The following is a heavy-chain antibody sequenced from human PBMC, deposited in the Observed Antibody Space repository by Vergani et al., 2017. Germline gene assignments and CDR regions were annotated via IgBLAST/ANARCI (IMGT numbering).Heavy chain of an antibody. CDR2: IYYSGST. J-gene: IGHJ6*03. CDR1: GGSISSGGYY. Sequence: QVQLQESGPGLVKPSQTLSLTCTVSGGSISSGGYYWSWIRQHPGKGLEWIGYIYYSGSTYYNPALKSRVTISVDTSKNQFSLKLSSVTAADTAVYYCARGTYDFWSGYYRPPYYMDVWGKGTTVTVSS. CDR3: ARGTYDFWSGYYRPPYYMDV. V-gene: IGHV4-31*03. D-gene: IGHD3-3*01.